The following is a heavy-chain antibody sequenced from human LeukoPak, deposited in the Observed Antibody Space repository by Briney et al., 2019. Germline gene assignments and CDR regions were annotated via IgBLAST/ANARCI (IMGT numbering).Heavy chain of an antibody. CDR2: ISTGSSII. D-gene: IGHD2-21*02. CDR1: GFTFNIAW. CDR3: ARDHCQERDCNHYYYYMDV. V-gene: IGHV3-48*01. J-gene: IGHJ6*03. Sequence: GGSLRLSCAATGFTFNIAWMSWVRQAPGKGLEWVSYISTGSSIINYADSVKGRFTISRDNAKNSLYLQMNSLRAEDTAVYYCARDHCQERDCNHYYYYMDVWGKGTTVTVSS.